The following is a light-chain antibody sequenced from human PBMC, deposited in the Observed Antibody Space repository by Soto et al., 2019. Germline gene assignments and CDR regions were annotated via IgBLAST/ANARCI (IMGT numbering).Light chain of an antibody. CDR3: CSYAGSYTFV. V-gene: IGLV2-11*01. Sequence: QSALTQPRSVSGSPGQSVTISCTGTSSDVGGYNYVSWYQQHPGKAPKLTIYDVSNRPSWVPDRIYGSKSGNTASLTISGLQAEDEVDYYCCSYAGSYTFVFGTGTKLTVL. J-gene: IGLJ1*01. CDR2: DVS. CDR1: SSDVGGYNY.